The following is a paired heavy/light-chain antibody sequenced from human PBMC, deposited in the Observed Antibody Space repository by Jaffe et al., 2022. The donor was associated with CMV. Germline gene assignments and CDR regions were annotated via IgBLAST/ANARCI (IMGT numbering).Heavy chain of an antibody. CDR1: GFTFSSYA. CDR3: ANHDTSYSSSSVHYGMDV. D-gene: IGHD6-6*01. J-gene: IGHJ6*02. Sequence: EVQLLESGGGLVQPGGSLRLSCAASGFTFSSYAMSWVRQAPGKGLEWVSAISGSGGSTYYADSVKGRFTISRDNSKNTLYLQMNSLRAEDTAVYYCANHDTSYSSSSVHYGMDVWGQGTTVTVSS. V-gene: IGHV3-23*01. CDR2: ISGSGGST.
Light chain of an antibody. V-gene: IGKV3-11*01. CDR2: DAS. Sequence: EIVLTQSPATLSLSPGERATLSCRASQSVSSYLAWYQQKPGQAPRLLIYDASNRATGIPARFSGSGSGTDFTLTISSLEPEDFAVYYCQQRSNWPPSVTFGQGTRLEIK. CDR1: QSVSSY. J-gene: IGKJ5*01. CDR3: QQRSNWPPSVT.